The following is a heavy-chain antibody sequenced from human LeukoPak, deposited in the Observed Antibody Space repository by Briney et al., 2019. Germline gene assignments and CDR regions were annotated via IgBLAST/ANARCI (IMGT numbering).Heavy chain of an antibody. J-gene: IGHJ4*02. CDR1: GGSLSGYY. CDR3: ARGVARSSKFHFSYYFDY. Sequence: SETLSLTCAVSGGSLSGYYWTWIRQPPGKGLEWIGSIYYSGTTYYSPSLKSRVTISVDTSKNQFSLKLSSVTAADTAVYYCARGVARSSKFHFSYYFDYWGQGTLVTVSS. D-gene: IGHD6-6*01. CDR2: IYYSGTT. V-gene: IGHV4-34*01.